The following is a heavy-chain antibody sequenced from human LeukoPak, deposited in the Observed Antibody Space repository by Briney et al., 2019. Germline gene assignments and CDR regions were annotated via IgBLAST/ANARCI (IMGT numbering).Heavy chain of an antibody. Sequence: PSETLSLTCTVSGYSISSGYYWGWIRQPPGKGLEWIGSIYHSGSTYYNPSLKSRVTISVDTSKNQFSLKLSSVTAADTAVYYCARVIMVGAQPFDYWGQGTLVTVSS. CDR3: ARVIMVGAQPFDY. J-gene: IGHJ4*02. CDR1: GYSISSGYY. V-gene: IGHV4-38-2*02. CDR2: IYHSGST. D-gene: IGHD1-26*01.